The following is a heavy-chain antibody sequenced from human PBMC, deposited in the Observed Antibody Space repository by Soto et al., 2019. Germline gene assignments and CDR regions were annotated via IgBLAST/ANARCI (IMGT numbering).Heavy chain of an antibody. CDR2: IYYSGST. D-gene: IGHD3-10*01. J-gene: IGHJ6*02. CDR1: GGSISSGGYY. Sequence: QVQLQESGPGLVKPSQTLSLTCTVSGGSISSGGYYWSWIRQHPGKGLEWIGYIYYSGSTYYNPSLKSRVTISVDTSKNQFSLKLSSVTAADTAVYYCARGTDPEHGWWSISHEIYGMDVWGQGTTVTVSS. CDR3: ARGTDPEHGWWSISHEIYGMDV. V-gene: IGHV4-31*03.